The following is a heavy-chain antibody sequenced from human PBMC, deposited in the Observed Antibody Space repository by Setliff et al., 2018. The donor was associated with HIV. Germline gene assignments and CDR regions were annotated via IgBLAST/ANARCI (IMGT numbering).Heavy chain of an antibody. CDR1: GGSISGNA. Sequence: SETLSLTCSVSGGSISGNAWSWIRQPPGKGLEWIGYSSTSGCTNCNPSLESRVTISVDTSKNQVSLKLSSVTATDTAVYYCARHVPSVPVTTKTPLAYWGQGVLVTVSS. CDR3: ARHVPSVPVTTKTPLAY. D-gene: IGHD4-17*01. CDR2: SSTSGCT. V-gene: IGHV4-4*08. J-gene: IGHJ4*02.